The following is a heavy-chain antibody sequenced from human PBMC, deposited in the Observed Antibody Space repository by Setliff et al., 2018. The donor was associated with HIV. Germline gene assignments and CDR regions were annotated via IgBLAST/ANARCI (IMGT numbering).Heavy chain of an antibody. Sequence: SGPTLVNPTQTLTLTCTFSGFSLSTSGMCVSWIRQPPGKALEWLARIDWDDDKYYSTSLKTRLTISKDTSKNQVVLTMTNMDPVDTATYYCARTLTNFWSGDYQTDWGQGTLVTVSS. D-gene: IGHD3-3*01. V-gene: IGHV2-70*11. CDR3: ARTLTNFWSGDYQTD. CDR2: IDWDDDK. J-gene: IGHJ4*02. CDR1: GFSLSTSGMC.